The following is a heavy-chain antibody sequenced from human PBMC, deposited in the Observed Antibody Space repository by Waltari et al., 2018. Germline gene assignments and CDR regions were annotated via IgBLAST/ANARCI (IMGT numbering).Heavy chain of an antibody. CDR2: LKSKAEGGTT. Sequence: EVQLVESGGGLVKPGASLRLSCVASGFTFANARVNWVRQAPGKELEWVGRLKSKAEGGTTDYAAPVKDRFAISRDDSKDTAYLQMNSLKTEDTAMYFCTTEGGRTWPMYWGQGTLVTVSS. CDR1: GFTFANAR. D-gene: IGHD2-2*01. V-gene: IGHV3-15*01. J-gene: IGHJ4*02. CDR3: TTEGGRTWPMY.